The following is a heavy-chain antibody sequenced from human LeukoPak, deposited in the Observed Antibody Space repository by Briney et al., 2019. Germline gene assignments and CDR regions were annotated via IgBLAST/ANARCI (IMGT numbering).Heavy chain of an antibody. CDR1: GFTFSSYS. CDR3: AREISDDILTGYYIGYNWFDP. J-gene: IGHJ5*02. CDR2: ISSSSSYI. D-gene: IGHD3-9*01. V-gene: IGHV3-21*01. Sequence: PGGSLRLSCAVSGFTFSSYSMNWVRQAPGKGLEWVSSISSSSSYIYYADSVKGRFTISRDNAKNSLYLQMNSLRAEDTAVYYCAREISDDILTGYYIGYNWFDPWGQGTLVTVSS.